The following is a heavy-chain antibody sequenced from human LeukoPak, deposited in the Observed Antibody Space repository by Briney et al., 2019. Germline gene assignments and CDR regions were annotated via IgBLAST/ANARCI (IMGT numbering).Heavy chain of an antibody. V-gene: IGHV3-11*01. CDR2: ISSSGSTI. D-gene: IGHD1-26*01. CDR1: GFTFSDYY. CDR3: ARARGSYSFDY. Sequence: PGGSLRLSCAASGFTFSDYYMSWIRQAPGKGLEWVSYISSSGSTIHDADSVKGRFTISRDNTKNSLYLQMNSLRAEDTAVYYCARARGSYSFDYWGQGTLVTVSS. J-gene: IGHJ4*02.